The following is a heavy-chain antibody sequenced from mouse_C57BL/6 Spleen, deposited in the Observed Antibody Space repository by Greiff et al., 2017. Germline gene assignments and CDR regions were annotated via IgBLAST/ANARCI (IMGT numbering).Heavy chain of an antibody. CDR2: IDPETGGT. J-gene: IGHJ2*01. CDR1: GYTFTDYE. D-gene: IGHD2-1*01. V-gene: IGHV1-15*01. CDR3: TRGRGNYLYYFDY. Sequence: QVQLQQSGAELVRPGASVTLSCKASGYTFTDYEMHWVKQTPVHGLEWIGAIDPETGGTAYNQKFKGKAILTADKSSSTAYMELRSLTSEDSAVYYCTRGRGNYLYYFDYWGQGTTLTVSS.